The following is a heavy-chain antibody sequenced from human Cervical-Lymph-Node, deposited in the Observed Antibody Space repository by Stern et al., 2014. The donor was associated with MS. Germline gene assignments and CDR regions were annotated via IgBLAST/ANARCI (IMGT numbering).Heavy chain of an antibody. J-gene: IGHJ5*01. Sequence: VQLVESGPGLVKPSQTLSLTCSVSGGSMTNGGYYWSWIRQPPGKALEFIGYIYFNGHTYYNPSLRSRVILSVDTSQNRFSLKLNSVTAADTAVYYCARDDLVLGGGKNWFDFWGQGILVTVSS. V-gene: IGHV4-31*03. CDR2: IYFNGHT. CDR1: GGSMTNGGYY. CDR3: ARDDLVLGGGKNWFDF.